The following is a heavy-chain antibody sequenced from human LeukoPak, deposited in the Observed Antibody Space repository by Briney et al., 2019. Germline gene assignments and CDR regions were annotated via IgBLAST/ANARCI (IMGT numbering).Heavy chain of an antibody. V-gene: IGHV3-21*01. Sequence: LGGSLRLSCAASGFTFSSYSMNWVRQAPGKGLEWVSSISSSRTYIYYADSVKGRFTISRDNAKNSLYLQMNSLRAEDTAIYYCARGGTGLPPHFDYWGQGTLVTVSS. CDR2: ISSSRTYI. CDR3: ARGGTGLPPHFDY. J-gene: IGHJ4*02. CDR1: GFTFSSYS. D-gene: IGHD1-26*01.